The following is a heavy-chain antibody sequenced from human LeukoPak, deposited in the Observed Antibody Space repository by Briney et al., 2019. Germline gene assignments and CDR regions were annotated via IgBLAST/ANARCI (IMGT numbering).Heavy chain of an antibody. CDR1: GFTFSSYD. CDR3: ARGGYCSSTSCLQIYNWFDP. CDR2: IGTAGDT. D-gene: IGHD2-2*03. Sequence: GGSLRLSCEASGFTFSSYDMHWVRQATGKGLEWVSAIGTAGDTYYPGSVKGRFTISRENAKNSLYLQMNSLRAGDTAVYYCARGGYCSSTSCLQIYNWFDPWGQGTLVTVSS. J-gene: IGHJ5*02. V-gene: IGHV3-13*01.